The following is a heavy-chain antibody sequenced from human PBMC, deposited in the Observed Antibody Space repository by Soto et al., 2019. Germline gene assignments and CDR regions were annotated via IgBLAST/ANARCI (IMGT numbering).Heavy chain of an antibody. D-gene: IGHD6-19*01. CDR3: EQGGLYSSEQRFDY. CDR2: ISGSGAST. J-gene: IGHJ4*02. CDR1: GFTFSSYA. V-gene: IGHV3-23*01. Sequence: PGGSLRLSFAASGFTFSSYAMSWVLQAPWKGLEWVSAISGSGASTYYADYVKGRLTISRDNSRNTLYLQMNSLRAEDTAVYYCEQGGLYSSEQRFDYWGQGALVPVSS.